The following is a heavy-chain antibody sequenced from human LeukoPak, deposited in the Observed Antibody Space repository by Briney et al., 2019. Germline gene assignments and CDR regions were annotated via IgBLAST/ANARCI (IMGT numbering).Heavy chain of an antibody. J-gene: IGHJ6*02. CDR1: GGSFSGYY. CDR2: INHSGST. CDR3: ARASNYYYYGMDV. V-gene: IGHV4-34*01. Sequence: SETLSLTCAVYGGSFSGYYWSWIRQPPGKGLEWIGEINHSGSTNYNPSLKSRVTISVDTSKNQFSLKLSSVTAADTAVYYCARASNYYYYGMDVWGQGTTVTVSS.